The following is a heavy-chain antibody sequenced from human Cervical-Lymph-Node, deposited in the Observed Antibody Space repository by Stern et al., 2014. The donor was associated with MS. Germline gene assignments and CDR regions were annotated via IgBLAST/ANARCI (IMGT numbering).Heavy chain of an antibody. CDR3: AKEVGGYSSGFRFDS. J-gene: IGHJ4*02. V-gene: IGHV3-23*04. CDR2: IGGGGDNI. Sequence: VKMVESGGGLVKPGGSVRLSCEASGFTFSSYDMNWVRQAPGKGLEWISDIGGGGDNIEYAESVKVRCTISRDNSNNTLYVQMYSLRAEDTALYYCAKEVGGYSSGFRFDSWGQGTLVTVSA. D-gene: IGHD5-18*01. CDR1: GFTFSSYD.